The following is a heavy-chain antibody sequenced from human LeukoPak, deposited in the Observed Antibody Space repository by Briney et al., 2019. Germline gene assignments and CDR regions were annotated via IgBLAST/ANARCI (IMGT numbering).Heavy chain of an antibody. D-gene: IGHD1-7*01. J-gene: IGHJ5*02. V-gene: IGHV4-39*07. Sequence: PSETLSLTCSVSGGSISSRSYYWGWIRQPPGKGLEWIGNIYYSGRTYQKTSLKSRVTISIDTSKNQFSLRLTSVTAADTAFYYCARGSNSNLWYGWFDPWGQGTLVTVSS. CDR2: IYYSGRT. CDR1: GGSISSRSYY. CDR3: ARGSNSNLWYGWFDP.